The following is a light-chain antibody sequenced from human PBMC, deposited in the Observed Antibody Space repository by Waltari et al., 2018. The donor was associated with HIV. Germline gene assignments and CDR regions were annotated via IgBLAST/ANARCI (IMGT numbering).Light chain of an antibody. CDR2: ENN. J-gene: IGLJ2*01. CDR1: SSNIGNND. Sequence: QSVLTQPPSVSAAPGQKVTISCSGSSSNIGNNDVSWYRHLPGTAPKLLIYENNKRPSGIPDRFSGSKSGTSATLGITGLQTGDEADYYCGTWDCSLNADVVFGGGTKLTVL. V-gene: IGLV1-51*02. CDR3: GTWDCSLNADVV.